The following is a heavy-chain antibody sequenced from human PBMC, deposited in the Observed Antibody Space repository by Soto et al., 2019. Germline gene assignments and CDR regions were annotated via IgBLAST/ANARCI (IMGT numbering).Heavy chain of an antibody. Sequence: PSETLSLTCAVYGGSFSGYYWSWIRQPPGKGLEWIGEINHSGSTNYNPSLKSRVTLSVDTSKNQFSLRLSSVTAADTAVYYCARFSPPRKSYDSNPGWFDPWGQGIMVTVSS. J-gene: IGHJ5*02. V-gene: IGHV4-34*01. D-gene: IGHD3-22*01. CDR3: ARFSPPRKSYDSNPGWFDP. CDR2: INHSGST. CDR1: GGSFSGYY.